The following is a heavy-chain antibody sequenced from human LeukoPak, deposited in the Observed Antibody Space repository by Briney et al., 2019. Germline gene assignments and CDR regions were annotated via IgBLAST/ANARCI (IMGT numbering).Heavy chain of an antibody. V-gene: IGHV3-48*01. CDR3: ARHPANVRWGVNPRWFDP. J-gene: IGHJ5*02. CDR1: GFTFSTYS. CDR2: ISSSSSTI. D-gene: IGHD3-10*02. Sequence: GGSLRLPCAASGFTFSTYSMNWVRQAPGKGLEWVSYISSSSSTIYYADSVKGRFTISRDNAKNSLYLQMNSLRAEDTAVYYCARHPANVRWGVNPRWFDPWGQGTLVTVSS.